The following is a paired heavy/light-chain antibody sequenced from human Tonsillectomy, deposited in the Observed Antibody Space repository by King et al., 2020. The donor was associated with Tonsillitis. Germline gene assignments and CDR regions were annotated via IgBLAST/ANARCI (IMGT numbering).Heavy chain of an antibody. CDR2: ISWNSRDI. Sequence: EVRLVESGGGLVQPGRSLRLSCKASGFSFKDCAMHWVRQAPGKGLEWVSGISWNSRDIGYADSVRGRFTISRDDAKNSLYLQMNSLRADDTAFYYCVKDMKDGYNYGNFDYWGQGTLVTVSS. CDR1: GFSFKDCA. J-gene: IGHJ4*02. CDR3: VKDMKDGYNYGNFDY. D-gene: IGHD5-12*01. V-gene: IGHV3-9*01.
Light chain of an antibody. J-gene: IGLJ1*01. CDR2: QDA. Sequence: SYDLAQPPSLPVSPGQTASITCSGDKLGEKYVSWYQQKSGQSPVLVIYQDAKRPSGIPERFSASNSGNTATLTIGETQTVDEAEYYCQAWDGSAGVFGTGTKLTVL. CDR1: KLGEKY. V-gene: IGLV3-1*01. CDR3: QAWDGSAGV.